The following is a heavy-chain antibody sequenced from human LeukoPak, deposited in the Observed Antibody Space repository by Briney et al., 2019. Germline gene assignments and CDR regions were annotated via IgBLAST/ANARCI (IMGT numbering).Heavy chain of an antibody. Sequence: PGGSLRLSCAAPGFTFSSYAVSWVRQAPGKGLEWVSAISDSGDSTYYADSVKGRFTISRDNSKNTLYLQMNSLRAEDTAVYYCAKDGQNLLRPGYYYYYMGVWGKGTTVTVSS. J-gene: IGHJ6*03. CDR3: AKDGQNLLRPGYYYYYMGV. CDR2: ISDSGDST. CDR1: GFTFSSYA. V-gene: IGHV3-23*01. D-gene: IGHD2-15*01.